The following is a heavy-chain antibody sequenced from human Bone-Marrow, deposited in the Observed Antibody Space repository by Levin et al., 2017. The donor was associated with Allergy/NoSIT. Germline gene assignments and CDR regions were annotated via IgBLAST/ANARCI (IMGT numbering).Heavy chain of an antibody. D-gene: IGHD6-13*01. CDR1: GGSFSGYY. CDR3: ARGLGSDWAAAGTLYY. V-gene: IGHV4-34*01. CDR2: INHSGST. Sequence: SETLSLTCAVYGGSFSGYYWSWIRQPPGKGLEWIGEINHSGSTNYNPSLKSRVTISVDTSKNQFSLKLSSVTAADTAVYYCARGLGSDWAAAGTLYYWGQGTLVTVSS. J-gene: IGHJ4*02.